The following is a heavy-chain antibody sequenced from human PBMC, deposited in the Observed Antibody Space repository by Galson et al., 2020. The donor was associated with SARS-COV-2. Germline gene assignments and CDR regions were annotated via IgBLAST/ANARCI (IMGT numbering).Heavy chain of an antibody. J-gene: IGHJ5*02. D-gene: IGHD3-9*01. CDR2: FDPEDGET. Sequence: GASVKVSCKVSGYTLTELSMHWVRQAPGKGLEWMGGFDPEDGETIYAQKFQGRVTMTEDTSTDTAYMELSSLRSEDTAVYYCATAPSLLTGYSAWFDPWGQGTLVTVSS. CDR1: GYTLTELS. V-gene: IGHV1-24*01. CDR3: ATAPSLLTGYSAWFDP.